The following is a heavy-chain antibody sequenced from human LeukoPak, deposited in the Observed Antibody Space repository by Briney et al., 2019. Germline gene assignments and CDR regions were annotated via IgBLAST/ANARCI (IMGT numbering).Heavy chain of an antibody. J-gene: IGHJ4*02. V-gene: IGHV3-33*01. CDR3: TRERKSGIAAFDY. CDR2: IWYDGINK. CDR1: GFTFSSYG. Sequence: GGYLRLSCAASGFTFSSYGMHWVRQAPGKGLEWVAVIWYDGINKFHADSVKGRFTISRDNSKNTVYLQMNSLRAEDTAVYYCTRERKSGIAAFDYWGQGTLVTVSS. D-gene: IGHD6-13*01.